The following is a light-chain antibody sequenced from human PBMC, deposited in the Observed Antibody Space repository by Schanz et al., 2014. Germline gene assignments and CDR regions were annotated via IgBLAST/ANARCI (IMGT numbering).Light chain of an antibody. V-gene: IGKV1-12*01. CDR3: QQANSFPT. J-gene: IGKJ4*01. CDR1: QFISTW. Sequence: DIQMTQSPSSVSASVGDRVTITCRARQFISTWLAWYQQKPGKAPKLLIYAASSLQSGVPSRFSGSGSGTDFTLTISSLQPEDSATYYCQQANSFPTFGGGTKVEIK. CDR2: AAS.